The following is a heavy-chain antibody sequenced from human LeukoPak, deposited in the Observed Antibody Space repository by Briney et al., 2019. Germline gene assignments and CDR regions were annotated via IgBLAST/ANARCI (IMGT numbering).Heavy chain of an antibody. J-gene: IGHJ5*02. Sequence: GASVKVSCKASGYTFSGLDFTWVRQAPGQGLEWLGWLSVDNDNTRYGEKFQGRVTMTTDTSANTVYMELKSLRPDDTAVYYCARDHTLPHCITANCGRGGWSDPWGQGTLVTVSS. D-gene: IGHD3-10*01. V-gene: IGHV1-18*01. CDR1: GYTFSGLD. CDR2: LSVDNDNT. CDR3: ARDHTLPHCITANCGRGGWSDP.